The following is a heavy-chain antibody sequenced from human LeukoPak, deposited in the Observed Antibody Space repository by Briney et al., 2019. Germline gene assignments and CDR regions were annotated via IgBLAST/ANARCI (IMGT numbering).Heavy chain of an antibody. J-gene: IGHJ3*02. CDR3: ARGRALLWFGESRGNAFDI. CDR2: IIPIFGTA. D-gene: IGHD3-10*01. CDR1: GGTFSSYA. V-gene: IGHV1-69*01. Sequence: SVKVSCKASGGTFSSYAISRVRQAPGQGLEWMGGIIPIFGTANYAQKFQGRVTITADESTSTAYMELSSLRSEDTAVYYCARGRALLWFGESRGNAFDIWGQGTMVTVSS.